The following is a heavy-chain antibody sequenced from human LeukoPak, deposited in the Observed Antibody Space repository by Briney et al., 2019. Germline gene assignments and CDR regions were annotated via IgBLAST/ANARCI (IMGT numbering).Heavy chain of an antibody. J-gene: IGHJ4*02. CDR3: ARDSGSYYFSFDY. Sequence: PGGSLRLSCAASGFTVSSNYMSWVRQAPGKELEWVSVIYSGGSTYYADSVKGRFTISRDNSKNTLYLQMNSLRAEDTAVYYCARDSGSYYFSFDYWGQGTLVTVSS. V-gene: IGHV3-66*02. CDR1: GFTVSSNY. CDR2: IYSGGST. D-gene: IGHD1-26*01.